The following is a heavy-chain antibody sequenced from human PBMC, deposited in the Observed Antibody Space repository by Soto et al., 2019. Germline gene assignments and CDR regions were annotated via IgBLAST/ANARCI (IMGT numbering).Heavy chain of an antibody. Sequence: SETLSLTCTVSGGSISSSSYYWGWIRQPPGKGLEWIGSIYYSGSTYYNPSLKSRVTISVDTSKNQFSLKLSSVTAADTAVYYCARYYYGSGSINRFDPWGQGTLVTVSS. CDR1: GGSISSSSYY. V-gene: IGHV4-39*01. J-gene: IGHJ5*02. CDR3: ARYYYGSGSINRFDP. D-gene: IGHD3-10*01. CDR2: IYYSGST.